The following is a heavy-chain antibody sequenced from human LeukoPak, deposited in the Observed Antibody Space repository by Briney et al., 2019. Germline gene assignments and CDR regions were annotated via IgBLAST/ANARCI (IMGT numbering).Heavy chain of an antibody. Sequence: SQTLSLTCTVSGGSISSGDYYWRWLRQPPGTGLEWIGYIYYSGSTYYNPSLKSRVTISVDTSKNQFSLRLSSVTAADTAVYYCARLTVTTAIDYWGQGTLVTVSS. CDR2: IYYSGST. J-gene: IGHJ4*02. CDR1: GGSISSGDYY. D-gene: IGHD4-17*01. CDR3: ARLTVTTAIDY. V-gene: IGHV4-30-4*08.